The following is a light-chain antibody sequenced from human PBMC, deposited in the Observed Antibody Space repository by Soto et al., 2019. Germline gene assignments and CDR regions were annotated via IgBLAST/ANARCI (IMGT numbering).Light chain of an antibody. V-gene: IGLV2-8*01. CDR3: SSFASSNTWV. CDR1: SSDVGAYNY. J-gene: IGLJ3*02. Sequence: QSVLTQPPSASGSPGQSVTISCTGTSSDVGAYNYVSWYQQHAGKAPKLVIYEVTKRPSGVPDRFSGSKSANTAPLTVSGLQAEDEADYYCSSFASSNTWVFGGGTKLTAL. CDR2: EVT.